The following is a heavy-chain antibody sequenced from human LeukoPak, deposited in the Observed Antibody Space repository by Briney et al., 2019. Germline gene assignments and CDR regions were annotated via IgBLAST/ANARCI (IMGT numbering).Heavy chain of an antibody. CDR2: IYYSGST. D-gene: IGHD3-10*01. V-gene: IGHV4-59*08. CDR1: GGSITNNY. Sequence: PSETLSLTCTVSGGSITNNYWSWIRQPPGKGLEWIAYIYYSGSTQYDPSLKSRVTISVDTSKKQVSLKLSSVTAADTAVYYCARYYYGSGSYGLDYWGQGTLVAVSS. J-gene: IGHJ4*02. CDR3: ARYYYGSGSYGLDY.